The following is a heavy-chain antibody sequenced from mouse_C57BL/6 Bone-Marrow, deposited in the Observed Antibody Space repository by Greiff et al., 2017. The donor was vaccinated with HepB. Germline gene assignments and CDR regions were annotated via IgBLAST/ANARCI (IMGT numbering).Heavy chain of an antibody. CDR3: ARPYSNYGFFDY. CDR1: GFTFSDYY. CDR2: ISNGGGST. J-gene: IGHJ2*01. Sequence: EVKLVDSGGGLVQPGGSLKLSCAASGFTFSDYYMYWVRQTPEKRLEWVAYISNGGGSTYYPDTVKGRFTISRDNAKNTLYLQMSRLKSEDTAMYYCARPYSNYGFFDYWGQGTTLTVSS. D-gene: IGHD2-5*01. V-gene: IGHV5-12*01.